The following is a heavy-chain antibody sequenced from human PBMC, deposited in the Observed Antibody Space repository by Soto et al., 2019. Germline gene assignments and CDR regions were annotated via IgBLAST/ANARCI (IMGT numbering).Heavy chain of an antibody. CDR1: GGSISSYY. CDR2: IYYSGST. V-gene: IGHV4-59*01. Sequence: PSETLSLTCTVSGGSISSYYWSWIRQPPGKGLEWIGYIYYSGSTNYNPSLKSRVTISVDTSKNQFSLKPSSVTAADTAVYYCAREGYSSSWYRAPDGMDVWGQGTTVTVSS. CDR3: AREGYSSSWYRAPDGMDV. J-gene: IGHJ6*02. D-gene: IGHD6-13*01.